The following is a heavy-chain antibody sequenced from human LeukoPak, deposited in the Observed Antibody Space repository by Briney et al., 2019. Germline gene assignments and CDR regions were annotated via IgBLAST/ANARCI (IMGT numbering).Heavy chain of an antibody. CDR2: ISGSGGST. CDR3: AKVQLYYYYMDV. Sequence: GGSLRLSCAASGFTFSSYGMSWVRQAPGKGLEWVSAISGSGGSTYYADSVKGRFTISRDNSKNTLYLQMNSLRAEDTAVYYCAKVQLYYYYMDVWGKGTTVTISS. J-gene: IGHJ6*03. V-gene: IGHV3-23*01. D-gene: IGHD1-1*01. CDR1: GFTFSSYG.